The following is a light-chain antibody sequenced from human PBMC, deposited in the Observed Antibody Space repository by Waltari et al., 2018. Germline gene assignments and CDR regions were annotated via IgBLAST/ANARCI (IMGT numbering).Light chain of an antibody. CDR1: QSVSSN. J-gene: IGKJ2*01. CDR2: GAS. CDR3: QQYNNWPPYT. V-gene: IGKV3-15*01. Sequence: EIVMTQSPATLSVSPGESANLYCRASQSVSSNLAWYQQKPGQAPRLLIYGASTRATGIPARFSGSGSGTEFTLTISSLQSEDFAVYYCQQYNNWPPYTFGQGTKLEIK.